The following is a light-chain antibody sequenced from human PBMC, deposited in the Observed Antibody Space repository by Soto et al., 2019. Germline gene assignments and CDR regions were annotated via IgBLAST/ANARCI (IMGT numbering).Light chain of an antibody. CDR1: QSISRN. V-gene: IGKV3-15*01. J-gene: IGKJ4*01. Sequence: EIVMTQSPATLSMSPGERATLSCRASQSISRNVAWYQQKPGQAPRLLIYGASTRATGVPARFSGSGSGTEFILSISSLQSEHFAVYYCQQYNSWPLTFGGGTKVEIK. CDR3: QQYNSWPLT. CDR2: GAS.